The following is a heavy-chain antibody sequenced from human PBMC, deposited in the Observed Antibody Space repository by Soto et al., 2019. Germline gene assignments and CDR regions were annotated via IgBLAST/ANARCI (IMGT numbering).Heavy chain of an antibody. J-gene: IGHJ6*02. Sequence: SETLCLTCAVSGGSISSSNWWSWGRQPPGKGLEWIGEIYHSGSTNYNPSLKSRVTISVDKSKNQFSLKLSSVTAADTAVYYCARVSGSYYYGMDVWGQGTTVTVSS. V-gene: IGHV4-4*02. D-gene: IGHD1-26*01. CDR3: ARVSGSYYYGMDV. CDR1: GGSISSSNW. CDR2: IYHSGST.